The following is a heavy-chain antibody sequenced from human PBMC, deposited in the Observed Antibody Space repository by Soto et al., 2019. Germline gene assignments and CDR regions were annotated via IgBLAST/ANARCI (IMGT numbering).Heavy chain of an antibody. CDR3: AKDMYYYGSAPAHP. CDR2: ISWNSGSI. Sequence: EVQLVESGGGLVQPGRSLRLSCAASGFTFDDYAMHWVRQAPGKGLEWVSGISWNSGSIGYADSVKGRFTISRDNAKNSLYLQMNRLRAEDTALYYCAKDMYYYGSAPAHPWGQGTLVTVSS. D-gene: IGHD3-10*01. V-gene: IGHV3-9*01. CDR1: GFTFDDYA. J-gene: IGHJ5*02.